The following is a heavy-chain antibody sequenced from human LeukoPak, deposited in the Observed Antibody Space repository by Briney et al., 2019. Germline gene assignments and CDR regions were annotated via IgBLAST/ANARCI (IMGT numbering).Heavy chain of an antibody. D-gene: IGHD3-22*01. V-gene: IGHV3-23*01. CDR1: GFTFSSYA. CDR3: AKAHDLYYYDSSGYYFLDY. Sequence: PGGSLRLSCAASGFTFSSYAMSWVRQAPGKGLEWVSAISGSGGSTYYADSVKGRFTISRDNSKNTLYLQVNSLRAEDTAVYYCAKAHDLYYYDSSGYYFLDYWGQGTLVTVSS. CDR2: ISGSGGST. J-gene: IGHJ4*02.